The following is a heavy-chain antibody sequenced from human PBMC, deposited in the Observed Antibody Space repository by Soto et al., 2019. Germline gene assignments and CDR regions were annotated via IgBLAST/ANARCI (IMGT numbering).Heavy chain of an antibody. Sequence: QVQLVQSGAEVKKPGASVKVSCKASGYTFTSYGISWVRQAPGQGLEWMGWISAYNGNTNYAQKLQGRVTMTTDTXTXXAYMELRSLRSDATAVYYCARVYRITMVRGELSEYWGQGPLVTVSS. D-gene: IGHD3-10*01. J-gene: IGHJ4*02. CDR2: ISAYNGNT. V-gene: IGHV1-18*01. CDR3: ARVYRITMVRGELSEY. CDR1: GYTFTSYG.